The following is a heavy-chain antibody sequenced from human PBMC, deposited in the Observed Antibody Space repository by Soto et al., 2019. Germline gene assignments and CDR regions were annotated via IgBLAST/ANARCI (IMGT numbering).Heavy chain of an antibody. D-gene: IGHD6-19*01. CDR1: GYTFTGYY. Sequence: ASVKVSCKASGYTFTGYYMHWVRQAPGQGLEWMGWINPNSGGTNYAQKFQGWVTMTRDTSISTAYMELSRLRSDDTAVYYCAREGIAVARIQNWFDPWGQGTLVTVSS. V-gene: IGHV1-2*04. CDR2: INPNSGGT. CDR3: AREGIAVARIQNWFDP. J-gene: IGHJ5*02.